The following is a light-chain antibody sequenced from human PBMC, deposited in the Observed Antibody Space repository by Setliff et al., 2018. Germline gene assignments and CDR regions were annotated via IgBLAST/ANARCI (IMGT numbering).Light chain of an antibody. CDR2: DVS. J-gene: IGLJ1*01. CDR3: CSYTSSGSRV. CDR1: SSDVGRYMY. V-gene: IGLV2-14*03. Sequence: QSVLAQPASVSGSPGQSITISCTGSSSDVGRYMYVSWYQQHPGKAPKLVIYDVSNRPSGASDRFSGSKSGITASLTISGLQAEDEADYYCCSYTSSGSRVFGTGTKVTVL.